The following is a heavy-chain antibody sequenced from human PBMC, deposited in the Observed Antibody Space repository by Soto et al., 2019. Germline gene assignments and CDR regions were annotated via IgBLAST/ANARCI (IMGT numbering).Heavy chain of an antibody. CDR3: AIVIRGYSSGPFDF. CDR2: VVPLSGAT. V-gene: IGHV1-69*06. CDR1: GGTFTKYA. J-gene: IGHJ4*02. Sequence: QVQLVQSGAELKKPGSSVRVSCKASGGTFTKYAFSWVRQAPGQGLEWMGGVVPLSGATNYAQNFQGRVRITADTSTTSAYMELSSLRSEDTAIYYCAIVIRGYSSGPFDFWGQGTLVTVSS. D-gene: IGHD5-18*01.